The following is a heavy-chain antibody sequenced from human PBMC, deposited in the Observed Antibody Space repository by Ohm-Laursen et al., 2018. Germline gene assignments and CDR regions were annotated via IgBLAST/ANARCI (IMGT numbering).Heavy chain of an antibody. V-gene: IGHV3-48*03. D-gene: IGHD1-26*01. CDR2: ISSSGSTI. J-gene: IGHJ3*02. CDR3: AVGATDAFDI. Sequence: SLRLSCTASGFILSSYEMNWVRQAPGKGLEWVSYISSSGSTIYYADSVKGRFTISRDNAKNSLYLQMNSLRAEDTAVYYCAVGATDAFDIWGQGTMVTVSS. CDR1: GFILSSYE.